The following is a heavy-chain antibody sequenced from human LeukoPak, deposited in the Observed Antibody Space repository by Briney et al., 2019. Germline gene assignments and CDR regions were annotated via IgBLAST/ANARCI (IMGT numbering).Heavy chain of an antibody. CDR2: IYHSGST. D-gene: IGHD3-3*01. J-gene: IGHJ4*02. CDR3: ARTYHDYWSGYYRGQMEFDS. CDR1: GYSISSGYY. Sequence: SETLSLTCTVSGYSISSGYYWSWIRQPPGKGLEWIGNIYHSGSTYYNPSLKSRVTISVDTSNNQFSLKMTSVTAADTAVYYCARTYHDYWSGYYRGQMEFDSWGQGTLVTVSS. V-gene: IGHV4-38-2*02.